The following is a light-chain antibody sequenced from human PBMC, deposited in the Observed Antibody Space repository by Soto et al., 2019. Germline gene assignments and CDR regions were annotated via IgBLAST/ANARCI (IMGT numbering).Light chain of an antibody. CDR2: DVS. Sequence: QSVLTQPASVSGSPGQSITISCTGTSSDVGGYNYVSWYQHHPGKAPKLMIYDVSNRPSGVSNRFSGSKSGNTASLTISGLQAEDEADYYCSSYTSSSTLFYVFGTGTKVTVL. J-gene: IGLJ1*01. CDR3: SSYTSSSTLFYV. CDR1: SSDVGGYNY. V-gene: IGLV2-14*03.